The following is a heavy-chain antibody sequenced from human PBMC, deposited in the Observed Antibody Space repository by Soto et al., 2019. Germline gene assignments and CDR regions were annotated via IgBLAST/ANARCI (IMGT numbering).Heavy chain of an antibody. Sequence: EVQLVESGGGLVQPGRSLRLSCAASGFTFDDYAMHWVRQAPGKGLEWVSGISWNSGSIGYADSVKGRFTISRDNAKNSPYLRMNSLRAEDTALYYCAKDSKDSSGQGYFQHWGQGTLVTVSS. CDR1: GFTFDDYA. CDR2: ISWNSGSI. V-gene: IGHV3-9*01. J-gene: IGHJ1*01. CDR3: AKDSKDSSGQGYFQH. D-gene: IGHD6-19*01.